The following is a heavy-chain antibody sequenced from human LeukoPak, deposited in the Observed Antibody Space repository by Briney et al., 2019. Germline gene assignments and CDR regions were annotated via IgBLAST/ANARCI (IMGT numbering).Heavy chain of an antibody. J-gene: IGHJ4*02. CDR1: GFTFSTYW. CDR2: INQGGSQK. CDR3: ARVYYYDSSGSEFDY. V-gene: IGHV3-7*01. Sequence: GGSLRLSCAASGFTFSTYWMSWVRQAPGKGLEWVANINQGGSQKYYVDSVKGRFTISRDNAKNLLYLQMNSLRAEDTAVYYCARVYYYDSSGSEFDYWGQGTLVTVSS. D-gene: IGHD3-22*01.